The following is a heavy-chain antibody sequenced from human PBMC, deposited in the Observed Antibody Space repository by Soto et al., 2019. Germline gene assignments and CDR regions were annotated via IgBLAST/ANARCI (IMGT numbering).Heavy chain of an antibody. D-gene: IGHD3-22*01. Sequence: GGSLRLSCAASGFTVGRNYMNWVRQAPGKGLEWVSVIYTGGTTYYADSVKGRFTISSDNAKNTLYLQMNSLRAEDTAVYYCARDPRHYYDSSGDIDHWGQGTLVTVSS. CDR1: GFTVGRNY. CDR3: ARDPRHYYDSSGDIDH. CDR2: IYTGGTT. V-gene: IGHV3-53*01. J-gene: IGHJ4*02.